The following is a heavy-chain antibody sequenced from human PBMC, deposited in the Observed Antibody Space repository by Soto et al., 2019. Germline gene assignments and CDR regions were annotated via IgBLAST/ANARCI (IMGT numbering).Heavy chain of an antibody. CDR2: VNSDGSST. V-gene: IGHV3-74*01. CDR1: GFTSSNYW. Sequence: EVQLVESGGGLVQPGGSLRLSCTASGFTSSNYWIHWVRQAPGKGLVWVSRVNSDGSSTLYADSVKGRFTVSRDNGQNTLYLQMNSLRAEDTAVYYCARLPPCNSTRCYSYFDLCGRGTLVTVSS. J-gene: IGHJ2*01. D-gene: IGHD2-2*01. CDR3: ARLPPCNSTRCYSYFDL.